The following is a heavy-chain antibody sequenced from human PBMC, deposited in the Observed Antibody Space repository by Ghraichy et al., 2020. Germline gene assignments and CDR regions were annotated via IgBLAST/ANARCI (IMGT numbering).Heavy chain of an antibody. Sequence: SETLSLTCAVYGGSFSGYYWSWIRQPPGKGLEWIGENNHSGSTNYNPSLKSRVTISVDTSKNQFSLKLSSVTAADTAVYYCARRKGRITMIVVDQRYYFDYWGQGTLVTVSS. CDR1: GGSFSGYY. CDR3: ARRKGRITMIVVDQRYYFDY. CDR2: NNHSGST. J-gene: IGHJ4*02. D-gene: IGHD3-22*01. V-gene: IGHV4-34*01.